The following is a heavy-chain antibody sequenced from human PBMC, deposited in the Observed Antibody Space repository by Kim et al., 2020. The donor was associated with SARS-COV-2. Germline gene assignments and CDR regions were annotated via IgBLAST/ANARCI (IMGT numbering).Heavy chain of an antibody. V-gene: IGHV1-3*01. J-gene: IGHJ5*02. CDR2: INDGDGNT. CDR3: ARVKALSPFDA. Sequence: ASVKVSCKTSGFTLTDYAIQWVRQAPGQRLEWMGWINDGDGNTKYSQKFQDRVIISRDIGASTVYMELSSLRSEDTAVYYCARVKALSPFDAWGQGTLVIVYS. CDR1: GFTLTDYA.